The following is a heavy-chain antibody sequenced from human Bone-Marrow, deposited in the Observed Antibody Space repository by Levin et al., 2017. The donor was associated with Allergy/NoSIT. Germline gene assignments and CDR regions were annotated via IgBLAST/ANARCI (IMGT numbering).Heavy chain of an antibody. CDR1: GFTFEDYA. CDR3: AKAGYNAEFDY. D-gene: IGHD5-24*01. J-gene: IGHJ4*02. V-gene: IGHV3-9*01. Sequence: GGSLRLSCAASGFTFEDYAMHWVRQVPGKGLEWVSGISWNSGSIGYTQSLKGRFTISRDNAKNSLYLQMNSLRAEDTALYYCAKAGYNAEFDYWGQGTLVTVSS. CDR2: ISWNSGSI.